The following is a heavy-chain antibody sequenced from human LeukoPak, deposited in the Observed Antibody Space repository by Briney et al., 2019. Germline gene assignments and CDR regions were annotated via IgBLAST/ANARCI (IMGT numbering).Heavy chain of an antibody. D-gene: IGHD3-3*01. CDR3: ASCPKGGWSGYYYYYYYMDV. Sequence: AQPLSLTCTVSGRYISCGVYSWSWIPEHPGKGLEWFGYILHSGSTYYNPCLKSRVTISVDTSKHQFSLMLSPVPAADTAVYYCASCPKGGWSGYYYYYYYMDVWGKGTTVTVP. CDR1: GRYISCGVYS. J-gene: IGHJ6*03. V-gene: IGHV4-31*03. CDR2: ILHSGST.